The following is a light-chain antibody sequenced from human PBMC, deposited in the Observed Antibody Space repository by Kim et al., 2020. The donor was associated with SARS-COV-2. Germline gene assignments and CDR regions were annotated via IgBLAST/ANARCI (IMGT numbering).Light chain of an antibody. V-gene: IGKV2-28*01. CDR3: RRALRTLIT. CDR2: LGS. CDR1: QSLLHSNGYNY. Sequence: DFVMTQSPLSLPVTPGEPASISCRSSQSLLHSNGYNYLDWYLPKPGQSPQLLNYLGSNRAFGVPDRFSGGGSGTDFTLKISRVEAERVGVYYCRRALRTLITFGQGTRVKIK. J-gene: IGKJ5*01.